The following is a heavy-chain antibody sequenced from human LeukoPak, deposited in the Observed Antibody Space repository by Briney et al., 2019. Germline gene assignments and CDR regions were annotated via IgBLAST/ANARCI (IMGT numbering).Heavy chain of an antibody. CDR1: GFTFSSYS. J-gene: IGHJ4*02. Sequence: PGGSLRLSCAASGFTFSSYSMNWVRQAPGKGLEWVSSISSSSSYIYYADSVKGRFTISRDNAKNSLYLQMNSLRAEDTAVYYCAVGILTGYSFDYWGQGTLVTVSS. CDR2: ISSSSSYI. CDR3: AVGILTGYSFDY. V-gene: IGHV3-21*01. D-gene: IGHD3-9*01.